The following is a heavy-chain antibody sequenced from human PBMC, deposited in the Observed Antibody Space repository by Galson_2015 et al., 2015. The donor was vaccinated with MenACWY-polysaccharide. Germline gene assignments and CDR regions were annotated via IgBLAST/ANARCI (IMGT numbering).Heavy chain of an antibody. V-gene: IGHV4-39*01. Sequence: SETLSLTCTVSGGSISSSSYYWGWIRQPPGKGLEWIGTLYYSGSTYYNPSLKSRVTKSVDTSKNQFSLKLSSVTAADTAVYYCARHGSVAVAGREQGFGYWGQGTLVTVSS. J-gene: IGHJ4*02. CDR3: ARHGSVAVAGREQGFGY. CDR1: GGSISSSSYY. D-gene: IGHD6-19*01. CDR2: LYYSGST.